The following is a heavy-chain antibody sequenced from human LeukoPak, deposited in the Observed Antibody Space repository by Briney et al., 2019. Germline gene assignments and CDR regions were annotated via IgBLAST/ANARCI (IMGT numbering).Heavy chain of an antibody. CDR1: GGSISSYY. D-gene: IGHD6-13*01. CDR3: ARQIASAGTAGFDF. CDR2: IYSTGST. V-gene: IGHV4-4*07. J-gene: IGHJ4*02. Sequence: PSETLSLTCTVSGGSISSYYWSWIRQPAGEGLEWIGRIYSTGSTNYNPSLKSRVTMSVDTSKNQFSLRLRSVTAADTAVYYCARQIASAGTAGFDFWGQGALVTVSS.